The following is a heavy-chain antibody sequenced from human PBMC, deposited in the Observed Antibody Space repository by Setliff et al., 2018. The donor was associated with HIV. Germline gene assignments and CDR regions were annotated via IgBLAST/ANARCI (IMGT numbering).Heavy chain of an antibody. V-gene: IGHV4-38-2*01. Sequence: SETLSLTCAVSAYSISSGYYWGWIRQPPGKGLEWIGSIYHSGSTYYNPSLRSRVTISVDTSKNQFSLKLRSVTAAGTAVYYCARQWRDQYNSGVSTEYFQHWGLGTLVTVSS. CDR3: ARQWRDQYNSGVSTEYFQH. CDR2: IYHSGST. D-gene: IGHD3-22*01. CDR1: AYSISSGYY. J-gene: IGHJ1*01.